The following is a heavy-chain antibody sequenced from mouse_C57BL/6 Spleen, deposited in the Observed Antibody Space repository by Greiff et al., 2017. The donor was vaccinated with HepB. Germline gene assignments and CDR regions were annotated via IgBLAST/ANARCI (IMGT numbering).Heavy chain of an antibody. CDR1: GFTFSSYA. Sequence: EVKLMESGGGLVKPGGSLKLSCAASGFTFSSYAMSWVRQTPDKRLEWVATISDGGSYTYYPDNVKGRFTISRDNAKNNLYLQMSHLKSEDTAMYYCARDRDYYGSSYEYFDVWGTGTTVTVSS. CDR2: ISDGGSYT. J-gene: IGHJ1*03. V-gene: IGHV5-4*01. CDR3: ARDRDYYGSSYEYFDV. D-gene: IGHD1-1*01.